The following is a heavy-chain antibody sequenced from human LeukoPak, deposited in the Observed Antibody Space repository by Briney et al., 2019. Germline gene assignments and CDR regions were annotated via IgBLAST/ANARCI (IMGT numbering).Heavy chain of an antibody. Sequence: PGGSLRLSCAASGFTFSSYAMSWVRQAPGKGLEWVSGISGSGGSTYYADSVKGRFTISRDNSKNTLYLQMNSLRAEDTAVYYRAKASRGSYYPFDYWGQGTLVTVSS. J-gene: IGHJ4*02. D-gene: IGHD1-26*01. CDR3: AKASRGSYYPFDY. CDR2: ISGSGGST. CDR1: GFTFSSYA. V-gene: IGHV3-23*01.